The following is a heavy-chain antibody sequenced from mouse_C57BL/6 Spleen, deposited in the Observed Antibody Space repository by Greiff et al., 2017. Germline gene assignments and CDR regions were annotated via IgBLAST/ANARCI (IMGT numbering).Heavy chain of an antibody. Sequence: VQLKESGGGLVKPGGSLKLSCAASGFTFSSYAMSWVRQTPEKRLEWVATISDGGSYTYYPDNVKGRFTISRDNAKNNLYLQMSHLKSEDTAMYYCARERDRYFDVWGTGTTVTVSS. CDR1: GFTFSSYA. CDR3: ARERDRYFDV. J-gene: IGHJ1*03. CDR2: ISDGGSYT. V-gene: IGHV5-4*01. D-gene: IGHD3-3*01.